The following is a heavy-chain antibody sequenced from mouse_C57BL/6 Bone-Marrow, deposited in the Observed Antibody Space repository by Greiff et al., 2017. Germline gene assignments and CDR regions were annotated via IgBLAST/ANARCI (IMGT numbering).Heavy chain of an antibody. CDR3: ARFLLYPYAMDY. J-gene: IGHJ4*01. CDR1: GYTFTDYN. V-gene: IGHV1-22*01. CDR2: INPNNGGT. D-gene: IGHD2-12*01. Sequence: EVKLMESGPELVKPGASVKMSCKASGYTFTDYNMHWVKQSHGKSLEWIGYINPNNGGTSYNQKFKGKATLTVNKSSSTAYMELRSLTSEDSAVYYCARFLLYPYAMDYWGQGTSVTVSS.